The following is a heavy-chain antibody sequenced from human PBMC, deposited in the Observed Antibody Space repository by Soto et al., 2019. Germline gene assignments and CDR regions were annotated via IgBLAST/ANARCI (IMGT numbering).Heavy chain of an antibody. J-gene: IGHJ4*02. Sequence: QVQLVESGGGVVQPGRSLRLSCAASGFTFSSYAMHWVRQAPGKGLEWVAVISYDGSNKYYADSVKDRFTISRDNSKKLYLQMNSLRAEDTAVYYCVRDKSPYSSGWHNRHFDYWGQGTLVTVSS. V-gene: IGHV3-30-3*01. CDR1: GFTFSSYA. CDR3: VRDKSPYSSGWHNRHFDY. CDR2: ISYDGSNK. D-gene: IGHD6-19*01.